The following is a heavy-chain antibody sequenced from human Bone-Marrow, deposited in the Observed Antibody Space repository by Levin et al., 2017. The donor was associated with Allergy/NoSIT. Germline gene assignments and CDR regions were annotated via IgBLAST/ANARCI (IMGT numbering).Heavy chain of an antibody. CDR2: IYTSGST. V-gene: IGHV4-4*07. J-gene: IGHJ6*02. CDR3: ARAPRWRGAGNYYYGMDV. CDR1: GGSISSYY. Sequence: PSETLSLTCTVSGGSISSYYWSWIRQPAGKGLEWIGRIYTSGSTNYYPSLKSRVTMSVDTSKNQFSLKLSSVTAADTAVYYCARAPRWRGAGNYYYGMDVWGQGTTVTVSS. D-gene: IGHD1-26*01.